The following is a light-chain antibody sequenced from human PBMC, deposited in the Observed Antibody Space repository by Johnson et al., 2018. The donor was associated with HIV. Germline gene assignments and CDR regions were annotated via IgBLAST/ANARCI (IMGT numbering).Light chain of an antibody. CDR1: SSNIGNNY. V-gene: IGLV1-51*01. CDR2: DTI. CDR3: VTWDSSLNAYV. J-gene: IGLJ1*01. Sequence: QSVLTQPPSVSAAPGQKVTISCSGSSSNIGNNYVSWYQQFPGTAPRLVIYDTIKRHSGIPDRFSGSKSGTSATLGITGLQTGDEADYYCVTWDSSLNAYVFGAATKVAVL.